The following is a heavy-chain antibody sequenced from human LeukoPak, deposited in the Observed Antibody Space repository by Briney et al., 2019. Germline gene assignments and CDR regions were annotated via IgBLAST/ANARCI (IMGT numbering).Heavy chain of an antibody. D-gene: IGHD3-3*01. CDR3: AKFGASGVVMNYYYYGMDV. CDR2: MSGSGCST. CDR1: GFTFSNYA. J-gene: IGHJ6*02. Sequence: PGGSLRLSCAASGFTFSNYAMSWVRQAPGKGLEWVSGMSGSGCSTYYPDSVKGRFTISRDNSKNTLFLQMNSLRAEDSAIYYCAKFGASGVVMNYYYYGMDVWGPGTTVTVSS. V-gene: IGHV3-23*01.